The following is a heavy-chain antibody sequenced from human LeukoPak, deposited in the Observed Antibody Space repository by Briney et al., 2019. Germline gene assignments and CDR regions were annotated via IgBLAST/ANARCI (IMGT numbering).Heavy chain of an antibody. CDR1: GFTFSSYP. Sequence: GGPLRLSCVVSGFTFSSYPMIWVRQAPGKGLQWVANMKKDGSKTNYVDSVKGRFTISRDNAKNSLYLQMNSLRAEDTAVYYCGRHRSGSGTYFIDYWGQGTLVSVSS. CDR2: MKKDGSKT. CDR3: GRHRSGSGTYFIDY. D-gene: IGHD3-10*01. V-gene: IGHV3-7*01. J-gene: IGHJ4*02.